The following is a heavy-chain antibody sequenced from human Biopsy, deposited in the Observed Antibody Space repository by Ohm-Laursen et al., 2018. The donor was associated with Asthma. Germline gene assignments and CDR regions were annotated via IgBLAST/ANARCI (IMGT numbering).Heavy chain of an antibody. CDR1: RFTYE. V-gene: IGHV3-30-3*01. CDR3: AREGVAGTHIED. J-gene: IGHJ4*02. D-gene: IGHD6-19*01. Sequence: SLRLSCAASRFTYEMHCVRQAPGTGLEWVAGISDDGSSIYYADSVKGRFTISRNNSKNTLSLQMNRLTAEDTDVYYCAREGVAGTHIEDWGQGTLVTVAS. CDR2: ISDDGSSI.